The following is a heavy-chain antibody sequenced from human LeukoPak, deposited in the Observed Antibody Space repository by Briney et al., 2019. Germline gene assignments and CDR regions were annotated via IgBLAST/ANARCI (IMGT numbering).Heavy chain of an antibody. CDR1: GFNFRDHW. CDR2: IKNDGSET. V-gene: IGHV3-7*03. CDR3: VKNDGWFHLAQ. D-gene: IGHD6-19*01. Sequence: PGGSLRLSCAVSGFNFRDHWMDWVRQAPGKGLEWVGHIKNDGSETYYLDSLKGRFSISRDNTNNALYLQMNSLRVEDTAVYYCVKNDGWFHLAQWGQGTLVTVPS. J-gene: IGHJ4*02.